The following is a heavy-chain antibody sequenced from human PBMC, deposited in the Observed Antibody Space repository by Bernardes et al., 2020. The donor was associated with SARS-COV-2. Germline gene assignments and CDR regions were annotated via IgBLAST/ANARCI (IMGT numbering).Heavy chain of an antibody. CDR3: ARDIIWFGELLPFDY. CDR2: ISSSSSYI. J-gene: IGHJ4*02. D-gene: IGHD3-10*01. V-gene: IGHV3-21*01. CDR1: GFTFSSYS. Sequence: GGSLRLSCAASGFTFSSYSMNWVRQAPGKGLEWVSSISSSSSYIYYADSVKGRFTISRDNAKNSLYLQMNSLRAEDTAVYYCARDIIWFGELLPFDYWGQGTLVTVSS.